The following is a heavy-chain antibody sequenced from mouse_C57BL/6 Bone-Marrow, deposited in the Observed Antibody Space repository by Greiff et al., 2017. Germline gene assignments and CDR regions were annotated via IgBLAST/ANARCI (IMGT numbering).Heavy chain of an antibody. D-gene: IGHD1-1*01. V-gene: IGHV1-63*01. CDR2: IYPGGGYT. CDR3: ASGSSYGYWYFDV. J-gene: IGHJ1*03. Sequence: VQGVESGAELVRPGTSVKMSCKASGYTFTNYWIGWAKQRPGHGLEWIGDIYPGGGYTNYNEKFKGKATLTADKSSSTAYLQFSSLTSEDSAIYYCASGSSYGYWYFDVWGTGTTVTVSS. CDR1: GYTFTNYW.